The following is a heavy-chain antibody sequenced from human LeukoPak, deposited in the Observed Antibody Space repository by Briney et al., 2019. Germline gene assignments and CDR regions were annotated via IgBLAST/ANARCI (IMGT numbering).Heavy chain of an antibody. Sequence: GSVKVSFKVSGYTLTELSMHWGRRAPGKGLEWMGGFDPEDGETIYAQKFQGRVTMNEDTSTDTAYMELSSLRSEDTAVYYCAIQTGLVGAFDYWGQGTLVTVSS. V-gene: IGHV1-24*01. CDR3: AIQTGLVGAFDY. CDR1: GYTLTELS. CDR2: FDPEDGET. D-gene: IGHD1-26*01. J-gene: IGHJ4*02.